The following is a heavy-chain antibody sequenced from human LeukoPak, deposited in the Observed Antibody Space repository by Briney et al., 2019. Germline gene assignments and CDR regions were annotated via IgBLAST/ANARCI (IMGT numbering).Heavy chain of an antibody. V-gene: IGHV1-2*02. J-gene: IGHJ4*02. CDR2: ITPNSGGT. CDR3: ERDPYYYDSSGPRGNNY. CDR1: GYTFTGYY. Sequence: ASVTVSCKASGYTFTGYYMHWVRQAPGQGLEWMGWITPNSGGTKYAQKFQGRVTMTRDTSISTDYMELSRLRSEDTAVYDCERDPYYYDSSGPRGNNYWGQGTLVTVSS. D-gene: IGHD3-22*01.